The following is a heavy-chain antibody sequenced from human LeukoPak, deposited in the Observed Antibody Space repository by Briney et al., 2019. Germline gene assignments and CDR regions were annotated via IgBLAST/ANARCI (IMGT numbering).Heavy chain of an antibody. D-gene: IGHD6-19*01. CDR1: GFTFSSYA. V-gene: IGHV3-30-3*01. CDR3: AKGIAVAGPSWFDP. CDR2: ISYDGSNK. J-gene: IGHJ5*02. Sequence: PGGSLRLSCAASGFTFSSYAMHWVRQAPGKGLEWVAVISYDGSNKYYADSVKGRFTISRDNSKNTLYLQMNSLRAVDTAVYYCAKGIAVAGPSWFDPWGQGTLVTVSS.